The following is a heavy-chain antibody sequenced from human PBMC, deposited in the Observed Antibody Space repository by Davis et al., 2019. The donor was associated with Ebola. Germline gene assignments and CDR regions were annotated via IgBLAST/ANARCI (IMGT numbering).Heavy chain of an antibody. V-gene: IGHV3-23*01. D-gene: IGHD3-16*01. J-gene: IGHJ4*02. Sequence: GGSLRLSCAASGFTFNTYSMNWVRQAPGKGLEWVAAITDTGGRTHYADSVKGRFTISRDNPNNMLYLQMNSLRAEDTAVYYCAKDPPSYDLWYFDYWGQGTLVTVSS. CDR2: ITDTGGRT. CDR3: AKDPPSYDLWYFDY. CDR1: GFTFNTYS.